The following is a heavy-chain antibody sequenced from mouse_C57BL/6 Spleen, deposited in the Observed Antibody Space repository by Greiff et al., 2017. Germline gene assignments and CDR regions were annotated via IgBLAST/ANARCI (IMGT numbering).Heavy chain of an antibody. CDR3: ARSGRMSNLYYFDY. CDR2: IDPSDSET. J-gene: IGHJ2*01. Sequence: QVQLKQPGAELVRPGSSVKLSCKASGYTFTSYWMHWVKQRPIQGLEWIGNIDPSDSETHYNQKFKDKATLTVDKSSSTAYMQLSSLTSEDSAGYYCARSGRMSNLYYFDYWGQGTTLTVSS. V-gene: IGHV1-52*01. CDR1: GYTFTSYW. D-gene: IGHD2-5*01.